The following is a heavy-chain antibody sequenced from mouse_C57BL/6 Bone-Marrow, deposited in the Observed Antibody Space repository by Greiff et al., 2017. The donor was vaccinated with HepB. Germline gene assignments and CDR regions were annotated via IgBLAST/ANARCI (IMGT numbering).Heavy chain of an antibody. Sequence: EVKLMESGGGLVKPGGSLKLSCAASGFTFSDYGMYWVRQSPEKGLEWVAYISSGSSTIYYADTVKGRFTISRDNAKNTLYLQMTSLRSEDTAMYYCARTHYGSSGYFDYWGQGTTLTVSS. CDR1: GFTFSDYG. D-gene: IGHD1-1*01. CDR2: ISSGSSTI. J-gene: IGHJ2*01. V-gene: IGHV5-17*01. CDR3: ARTHYGSSGYFDY.